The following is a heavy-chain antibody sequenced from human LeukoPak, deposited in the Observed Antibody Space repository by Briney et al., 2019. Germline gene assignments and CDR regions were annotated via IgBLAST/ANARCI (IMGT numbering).Heavy chain of an antibody. CDR2: ISWNSGSI. V-gene: IGHV3-9*01. J-gene: IGHJ4*02. D-gene: IGHD3-22*01. CDR1: GFTFDDYA. CDR3: AKGMDSSGYSPFDY. Sequence: PGGSLRLSCAASGFTFDDYAMHWVRQAPGKGLEWVSGISWNSGSIGYADSVKGRFTISRDNAKNSLYLQMNSLRAEDTALYYCAKGMDSSGYSPFDYWGQGTLVTVSS.